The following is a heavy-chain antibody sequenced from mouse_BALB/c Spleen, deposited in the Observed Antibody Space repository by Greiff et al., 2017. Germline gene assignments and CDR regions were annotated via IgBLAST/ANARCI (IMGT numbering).Heavy chain of an antibody. CDR3: NVGMGGYDEGFAY. Sequence: VQLQQSGAELVRPGASVKLSCTASGFNIKDYYMHWVKQRPEQGLEWIGWIDTENGDTEYAPKFQGKATMTADTSSNTAYLQLSSLTSEDTAVYYCNVGMGGYDEGFAYWGQGTLVTVSA. V-gene: IGHV14-4*02. CDR2: IDTENGDT. J-gene: IGHJ3*01. D-gene: IGHD2-2*01. CDR1: GFNIKDYY.